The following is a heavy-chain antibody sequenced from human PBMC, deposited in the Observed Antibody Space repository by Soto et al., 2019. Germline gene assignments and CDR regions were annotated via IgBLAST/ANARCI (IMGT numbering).Heavy chain of an antibody. CDR3: AKAPSAYYDYIYFDY. CDR1: GFTFDDYA. Sequence: GGSLSLSCAASGFTFDDYAMHWVRQAPGKGLEWVSGISWNSGSIGYADSVKGRFTISRDNAKNSLYLQMNSLRAEDTALYYCAKAPSAYYDYIYFDYWGQGTLVTVSS. J-gene: IGHJ4*02. D-gene: IGHD3-16*01. CDR2: ISWNSGSI. V-gene: IGHV3-9*01.